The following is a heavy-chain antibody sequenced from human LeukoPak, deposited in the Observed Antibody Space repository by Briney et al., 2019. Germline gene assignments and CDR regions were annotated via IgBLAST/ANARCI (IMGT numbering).Heavy chain of an antibody. V-gene: IGHV3-49*04. CDR2: IGSKAYGGTI. CDR3: TRDTFSASRYYNKYYYYTDV. CDR1: GFTFEDYA. J-gene: IGHJ6*03. Sequence: GGSLRLSCSASGFTFEDYAVSWVRQVPGKGPEWVSFIGSKAYGGTIEYAASVKGRFTISRDDSKSIAYLQMNSLKTEDTAVYYCTRDTFSASRYYNKYYYYTDVWGTGTTVTVSS. D-gene: IGHD3-10*01.